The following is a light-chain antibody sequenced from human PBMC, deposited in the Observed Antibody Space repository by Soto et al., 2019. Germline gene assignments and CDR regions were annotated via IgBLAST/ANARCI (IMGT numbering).Light chain of an antibody. Sequence: EIVLTQSPGTLSLSPGERATLSCRASQSVPSKYLAWYQQNPGQAPRLPIYGASNRATGIPDKFSGSGSGTDFTLTISRLEPEDFAVYYCQQYGTSPRTFGQGTKVDIK. J-gene: IGKJ1*01. CDR2: GAS. V-gene: IGKV3-20*01. CDR3: QQYGTSPRT. CDR1: QSVPSKY.